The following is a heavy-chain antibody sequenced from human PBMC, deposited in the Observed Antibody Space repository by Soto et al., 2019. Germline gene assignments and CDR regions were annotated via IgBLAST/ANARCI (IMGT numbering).Heavy chain of an antibody. V-gene: IGHV1-69*08. CDR3: AREWGNRKSAAFDI. D-gene: IGHD7-27*01. Sequence: QVQLVQSEAEVKKPGSSVKVSCKASGGTFSSYTISWVRQAPGQGLEWMGRIIPILGIANYAQKFQGRVTITADKSTSTAYMELSSLRSEDTAVYYCAREWGNRKSAAFDIWGQGTMVTVSS. CDR1: GGTFSSYT. CDR2: IIPILGIA. J-gene: IGHJ3*02.